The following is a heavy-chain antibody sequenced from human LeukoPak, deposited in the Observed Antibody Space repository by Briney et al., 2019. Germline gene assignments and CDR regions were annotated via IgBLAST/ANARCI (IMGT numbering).Heavy chain of an antibody. J-gene: IGHJ5*02. V-gene: IGHV4-59*01. CDR3: ARDRGYCSGGSCYRWFDP. Sequence: SETLSLTCTVSGGSISRDCWSWLRQPPGKGLEWIGYIYYSGSTNYNPSLKSRVTISVDTSKNQFSLKLSSVTAADTAVYYCARDRGYCSGGSCYRWFDPWGQGTLVTVSS. D-gene: IGHD2-15*01. CDR1: GGSISRDC. CDR2: IYYSGST.